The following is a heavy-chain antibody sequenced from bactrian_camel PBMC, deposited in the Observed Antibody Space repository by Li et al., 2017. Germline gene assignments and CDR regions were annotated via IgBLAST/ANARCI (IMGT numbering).Heavy chain of an antibody. CDR1: ESDNVDYC. D-gene: IGHD7*01. CDR2: IDADGET. CDR3: AALCTDDVCQGDNRSRCAH. J-gene: IGHJ4*01. V-gene: IGHV3S55*01. Sequence: VQLVESGGGSAQAGGSLRLTCVLTESDNVDYCMGWYRQTTGKEREEVAVIDADGETTYADSVKGRFAISQDNAKNTLYLQMNSLKPEDTAMYFCAALCTDDVCQGDNRSRCAHWGQGTQVTVS.